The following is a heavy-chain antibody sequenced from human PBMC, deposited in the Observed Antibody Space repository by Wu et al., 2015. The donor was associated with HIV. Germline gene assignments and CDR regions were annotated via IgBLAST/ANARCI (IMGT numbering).Heavy chain of an antibody. D-gene: IGHD3-10*01. Sequence: QVHLEQSGTEVKEPGTSVTLSCKTSGYTFTSYYIHWVRQAPGQGLEWMAWTSPYNGNTNYAQRLQGRVTMTIDTSASTAYMELRDLRSDDTAVYYCARVGGDYWGQGTLVTVSS. CDR3: ARVGGDY. V-gene: IGHV1-18*04. CDR1: GYTFTSYY. CDR2: TSPYNGNT. J-gene: IGHJ4*02.